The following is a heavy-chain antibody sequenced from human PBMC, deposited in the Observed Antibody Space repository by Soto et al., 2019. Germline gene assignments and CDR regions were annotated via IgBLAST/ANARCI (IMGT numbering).Heavy chain of an antibody. Sequence: GGSLRLSCAASGFTFNRFGMHWVRQAPGKGLEWVAVISYDGSNKYYADSVKGRFTISRDNSQNTLYLQMNSLRPDDTAMYYCAKAVDISVRGVPPSDYWGQGTLVTVSS. CDR2: ISYDGSNK. J-gene: IGHJ4*02. V-gene: IGHV3-30*18. CDR3: AKAVDISVRGVPPSDY. D-gene: IGHD3-10*02. CDR1: GFTFNRFG.